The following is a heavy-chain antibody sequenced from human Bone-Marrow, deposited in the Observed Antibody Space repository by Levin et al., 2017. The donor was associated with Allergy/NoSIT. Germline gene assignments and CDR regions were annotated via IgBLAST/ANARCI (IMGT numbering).Heavy chain of an antibody. V-gene: IGHV3-7*01. D-gene: IGHD6-6*01. CDR1: GFTFSSYW. CDR3: ARFIYSSSRTRKRYYFDY. CDR2: IKQDGSEK. J-gene: IGHJ4*02. Sequence: GGSLRLSCAASGFTFSSYWMSWVRQAPGKGLEWVANIKQDGSEKYYVDSVKGRFTISRDNAKNSLYLQMNSLRAEDTAVYYCARFIYSSSRTRKRYYFDYWGQGTLVTVSS.